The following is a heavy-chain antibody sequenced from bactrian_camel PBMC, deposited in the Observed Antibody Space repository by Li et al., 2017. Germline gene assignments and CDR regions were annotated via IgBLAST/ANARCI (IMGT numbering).Heavy chain of an antibody. CDR1: QYIYSAYY. CDR3: ATTTGVGFNY. Sequence: QLVESGGGSVQAGGSLRLSCTTSQYIYSAYYMGWFRQAPGKEREEVARGYTADGSMTYRDSVKGRFTIARDNAKNTLYLNIHSLESEDTALYYCATTTGVGFNYWGQGTQVTVS. D-gene: IGHD1*01. V-gene: IGHV3S54*01. CDR2: GYTADGSM. J-gene: IGHJ4*01.